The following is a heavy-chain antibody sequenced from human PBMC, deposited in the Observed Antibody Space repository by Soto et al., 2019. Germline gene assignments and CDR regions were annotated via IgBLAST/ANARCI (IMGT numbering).Heavy chain of an antibody. V-gene: IGHV4-39*01. CDR2: VYHNGGA. CDR1: GVSIHNSHSF. J-gene: IGHJ5*01. D-gene: IGHD2-21*01. Sequence: KPSETLSLTCTVSGVSIHNSHSFWAWIRQPPGKGLQFIASVYHNGGAHYNSSLKSRVTISVDTANNQVSLRMRSLTAADTAFYYCGRVVEGATRHTDPDSWGQGILVTAPQ. CDR3: GRVVEGATRHTDPDS.